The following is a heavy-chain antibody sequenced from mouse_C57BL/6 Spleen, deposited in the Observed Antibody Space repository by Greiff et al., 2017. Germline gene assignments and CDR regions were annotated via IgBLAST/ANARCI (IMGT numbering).Heavy chain of an antibody. Sequence: VHLVESGGGLVKPGGSLKLSCAASGFTFSDSGMHWVRQAPEQGLEWVAYISSGSSTIYSADTVKGRFTISRDNAKNTLFRQMTSLRSDDTAMYYCARNRYYYGSDWYFDVWGTGTTVTVSS. CDR2: ISSGSSTI. V-gene: IGHV5-17*01. J-gene: IGHJ1*03. CDR3: ARNRYYYGSDWYFDV. CDR1: GFTFSDSG. D-gene: IGHD1-1*01.